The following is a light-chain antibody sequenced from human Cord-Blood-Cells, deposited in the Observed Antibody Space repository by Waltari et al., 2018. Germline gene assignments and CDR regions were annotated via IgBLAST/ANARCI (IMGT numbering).Light chain of an antibody. J-gene: IGLJ2*01. CDR2: EVS. CDR3: SSYAGSNNLV. V-gene: IGLV2-8*01. Sequence: QSALTQPPSASGSPGQSVTISCTGTSSDVGGYNYVSWYQQHPGKPPKLMIYEVSKRPSGVLGRFSGSKSGNTAALTVSGLQAEDEADYYCSSYAGSNNLVFGGGTKLTVL. CDR1: SSDVGGYNY.